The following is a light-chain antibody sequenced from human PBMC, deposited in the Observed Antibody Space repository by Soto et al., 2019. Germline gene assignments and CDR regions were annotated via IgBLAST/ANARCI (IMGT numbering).Light chain of an antibody. V-gene: IGKV3-15*01. Sequence: EIVMTQSPATLSVSPGERATLSCRASQSVSTNLAWYQQKAGPAPRLLIYDASTRATRLPARFSGSGSGTEFTLTISSLQSEDFGVYYCHQYNNWPITFGQGTRLEI. CDR2: DAS. J-gene: IGKJ5*01. CDR1: QSVSTN. CDR3: HQYNNWPIT.